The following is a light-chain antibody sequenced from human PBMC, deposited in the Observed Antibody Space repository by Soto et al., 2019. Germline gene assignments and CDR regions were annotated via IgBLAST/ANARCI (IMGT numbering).Light chain of an antibody. CDR1: SSDVGGYNL. CDR2: EAT. J-gene: IGLJ2*01. CDR3: SSYTSSSTLEVV. Sequence: QSALTQPASVSGSPGQSITISCTGSSSDVGGYNLVSWYQQHPGTAPRLLIYEATKRPPGVSSRFSGSKSGNTASLTISGLQAEDEADYYCSSYTSSSTLEVVFGGGTKLTVL. V-gene: IGLV2-14*02.